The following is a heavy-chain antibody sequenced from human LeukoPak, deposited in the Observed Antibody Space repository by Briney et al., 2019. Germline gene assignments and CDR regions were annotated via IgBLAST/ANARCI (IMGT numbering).Heavy chain of an antibody. CDR3: AKSDGYIYGFLDY. J-gene: IGHJ4*02. V-gene: IGHV3-23*01. CDR1: GFTFSSYV. CDR2: ISGSGGST. D-gene: IGHD5-18*01. Sequence: GGSLRLTCAASGFTFSSYVMSWVRQAPGKGLEWVSAISGSGGSTYYADSVKGRFTISRDNSKNTLYLQMNSLRAEDTAVYYCAKSDGYIYGFLDYWGQGTLVTVSS.